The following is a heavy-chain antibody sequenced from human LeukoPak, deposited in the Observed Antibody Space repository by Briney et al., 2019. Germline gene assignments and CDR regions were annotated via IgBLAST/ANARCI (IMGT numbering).Heavy chain of an antibody. Sequence: GGSLRLSCAASGFTFSDYYMSWIRQAPGKGLVWVSRINSDGSSTSYADSVKGRFTISRDNAKNTLYLQMNSLRAEDTAVYYCAREGQQLILYYYYGMDVWGQGTTVTVSS. D-gene: IGHD6-13*01. CDR1: GFTFSDYY. CDR3: AREGQQLILYYYYGMDV. J-gene: IGHJ6*02. V-gene: IGHV3-74*01. CDR2: INSDGSST.